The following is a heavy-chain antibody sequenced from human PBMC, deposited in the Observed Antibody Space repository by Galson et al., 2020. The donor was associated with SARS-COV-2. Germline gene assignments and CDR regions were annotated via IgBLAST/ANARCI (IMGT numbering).Heavy chain of an antibody. Sequence: SLKISCAASGFTFDDYAMHWVRQAPGKGLEWVSSISWNSGSIVYADSVKGRFTISRDNAKNSLYLQMNSLRAEDTALYYCAKDINPVAGTYFDYWGQGTLVTVSS. CDR1: GFTFDDYA. CDR2: ISWNSGSI. CDR3: AKDINPVAGTYFDY. D-gene: IGHD6-19*01. J-gene: IGHJ4*02. V-gene: IGHV3-9*01.